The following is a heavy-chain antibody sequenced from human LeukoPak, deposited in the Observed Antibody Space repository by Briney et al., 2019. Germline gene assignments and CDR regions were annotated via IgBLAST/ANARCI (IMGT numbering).Heavy chain of an antibody. D-gene: IGHD6-13*01. CDR3: AKGIGSSRYGGAFDI. Sequence: PGRSLRLSCAASGFTFDDYAMQWVRPAPGKGLEGVSGISWNSGSIGYADSVKGRFTISRDNAKNSLYLHMNSLRAEETALYYCAKGIGSSRYGGAFDIWGQGTMVTVSS. J-gene: IGHJ3*02. CDR2: ISWNSGSI. V-gene: IGHV3-9*01. CDR1: GFTFDDYA.